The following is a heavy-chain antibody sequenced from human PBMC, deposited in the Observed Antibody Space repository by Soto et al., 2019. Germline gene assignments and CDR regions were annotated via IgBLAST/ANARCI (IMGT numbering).Heavy chain of an antibody. J-gene: IGHJ5*02. Sequence: QVQLVQSGAEVKKPGSSVKVSCKASGGTFSSYAITWVRQAPGQGLEWMGGIIPIFGTANYAQKFQGRVTITADESLTTAYMVLSSLRSEDTAVYYCARDFPSSSSDPWGQGTLVTVSS. CDR2: IIPIFGTA. CDR1: GGTFSSYA. CDR3: ARDFPSSSSDP. V-gene: IGHV1-69*01.